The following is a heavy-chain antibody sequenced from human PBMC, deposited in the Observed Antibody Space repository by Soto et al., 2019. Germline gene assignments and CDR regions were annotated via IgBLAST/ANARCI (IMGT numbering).Heavy chain of an antibody. V-gene: IGHV1-3*01. CDR1: GYTFTSYA. J-gene: IGHJ5*02. Sequence: GASVKVSCKASGYTFTSYAMHWVRQAPGQRLEWMGWINAGNGNTKYSQKFQGRVTITRDTSASTAYMELSSLRSEDTAVYYCARDGEDVEAAGISMGFDPWGQGTLVTVSS. D-gene: IGHD6-13*01. CDR3: ARDGEDVEAAGISMGFDP. CDR2: INAGNGNT.